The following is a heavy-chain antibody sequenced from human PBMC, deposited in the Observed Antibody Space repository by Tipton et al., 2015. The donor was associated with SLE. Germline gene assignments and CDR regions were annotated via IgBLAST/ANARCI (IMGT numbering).Heavy chain of an antibody. J-gene: IGHJ4*02. V-gene: IGHV4-59*01. CDR3: ARERYCSGASCYAPDY. CDR1: GGSISNYY. CDR2: IFYSGST. Sequence: TLSLTCTVSGGSISNYYWNWIRQPPGKGLEWIGYIFYSGSTNYNPSLKSRVTISVDTSKNQFSLKLKSVTAADSAVYYCARERYCSGASCYAPDYWGPGTPVTVSS. D-gene: IGHD2-2*01.